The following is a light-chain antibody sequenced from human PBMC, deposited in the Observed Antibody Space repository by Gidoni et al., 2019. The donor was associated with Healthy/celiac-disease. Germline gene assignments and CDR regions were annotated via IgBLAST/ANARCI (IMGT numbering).Light chain of an antibody. CDR1: SSDVGGYNY. J-gene: IGLJ2*01. CDR3: SSSTSSSTVV. Sequence: QSALTQPASVSGHPGQSITISCTGTSSDVGGYNYVSWYQQHPGKPPKLMIYAVSNRPSGVSNRFSGSKSGNTASLTISGLQAEDEADYYCSSSTSSSTVVFGGGTKLTVL. CDR2: AVS. V-gene: IGLV2-14*01.